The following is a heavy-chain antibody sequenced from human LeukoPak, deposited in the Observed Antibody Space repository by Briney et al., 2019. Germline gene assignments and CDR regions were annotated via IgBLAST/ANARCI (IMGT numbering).Heavy chain of an antibody. Sequence: SETLSLTCTVSGGSISSYYWSWIRQPPGKGLEWIGYIYYSGSTNYNPSLKSRVTIPVDTSKNQFSLKLNSVTAADTAVYYCARDHFRVGCSTTSCYGVDPWGQGTLVTVSS. CDR1: GGSISSYY. CDR2: IYYSGST. J-gene: IGHJ5*02. D-gene: IGHD2-2*01. CDR3: ARDHFRVGCSTTSCYGVDP. V-gene: IGHV4-59*12.